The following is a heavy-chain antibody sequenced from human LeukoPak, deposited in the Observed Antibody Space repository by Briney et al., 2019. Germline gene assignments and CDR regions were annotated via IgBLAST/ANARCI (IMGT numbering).Heavy chain of an antibody. J-gene: IGHJ6*03. V-gene: IGHV4-34*01. CDR3: ARHRYYYRSGSYYGAPYYMDV. D-gene: IGHD3-10*01. CDR2: INHSGST. CDR1: GGSLYGHF. Sequence: PSETLSLTCAVSGGSLYGHFWSWIRQPPGKGLEWIGEINHSGSTYYNPSRKSRVTISVDTSKNQFSLKLSSVTAADTAVYYCARHRYYYRSGSYYGAPYYMDVWGKGTTVTISS.